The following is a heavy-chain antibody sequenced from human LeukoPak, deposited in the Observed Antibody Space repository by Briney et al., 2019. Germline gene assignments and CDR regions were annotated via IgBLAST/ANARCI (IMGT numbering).Heavy chain of an antibody. D-gene: IGHD4-17*01. Sequence: GGSLRLSCAASGFTVSSNYMSWVRQAPGKGLEWVSVIYSGGSTYYADSVKGRFTISRDNSKNTLYLQMNSPRAEDTALYYCARDYDYGDYPGYWGQGTLVTVSS. CDR2: IYSGGST. CDR3: ARDYDYGDYPGY. CDR1: GFTVSSNY. V-gene: IGHV3-53*01. J-gene: IGHJ4*02.